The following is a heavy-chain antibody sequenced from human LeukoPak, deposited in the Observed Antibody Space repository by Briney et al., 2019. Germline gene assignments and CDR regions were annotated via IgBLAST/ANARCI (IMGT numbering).Heavy chain of an antibody. Sequence: GGSLRLSCAASGFTFSTYSMNWVRQAPGKGLEWVSAITGSGGTTYYADSMKGRFTISRDNSKNTLYLQMNSLRAEDTAVYYCAKDRVGALLYFDFWGQGTLVTVSS. J-gene: IGHJ4*02. D-gene: IGHD1-26*01. CDR1: GFTFSTYS. CDR3: AKDRVGALLYFDF. V-gene: IGHV3-23*01. CDR2: ITGSGGTT.